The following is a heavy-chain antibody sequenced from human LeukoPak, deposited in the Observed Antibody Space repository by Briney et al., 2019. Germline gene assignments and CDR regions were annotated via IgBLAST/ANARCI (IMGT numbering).Heavy chain of an antibody. D-gene: IGHD6-13*01. CDR3: ARQLDRRLDY. J-gene: IGHJ4*02. Sequence: GGSLRLSCAASGLTFSRYGMHWVGQAPGKGLEWVAVIWYDGSNKYYADSVKGRCTISRDNSKNTLYLQMNSLRAEDTAVYYCARQLDRRLDYWGQGTLVTVSS. V-gene: IGHV3-33*01. CDR1: GLTFSRYG. CDR2: IWYDGSNK.